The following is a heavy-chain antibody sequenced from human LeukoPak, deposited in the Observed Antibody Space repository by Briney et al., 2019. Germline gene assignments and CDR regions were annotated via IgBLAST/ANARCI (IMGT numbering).Heavy chain of an antibody. CDR3: ARESRQWLVLGGVDY. CDR2: ISGSGGST. V-gene: IGHV3-23*01. CDR1: GFTFSSYA. Sequence: GGSLRLSCAASGFTFSSYAMNWVRQAPGKGLEWVSAISGSGGSTYYADSVKGRFTISRDNAKNSLYLQMNSLRAEDTAVYYCARESRQWLVLGGVDYWGQGTLVTVSS. D-gene: IGHD6-19*01. J-gene: IGHJ4*02.